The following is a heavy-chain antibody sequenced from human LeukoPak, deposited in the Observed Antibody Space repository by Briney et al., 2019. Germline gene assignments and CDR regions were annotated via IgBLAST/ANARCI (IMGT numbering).Heavy chain of an antibody. Sequence: GESLRLSCAASGFTFGSYAMSWVRQAPGKGLEWGSGINNSGDNTYYADSVKGRFTISRDNSKNTLYLQMNSLRAEDTAVYYCAKDSSSGWWADFDYWGQGTLVTVSS. CDR2: INNSGDNT. D-gene: IGHD6-19*01. CDR3: AKDSSSGWWADFDY. J-gene: IGHJ4*02. CDR1: GFTFGSYA. V-gene: IGHV3-23*01.